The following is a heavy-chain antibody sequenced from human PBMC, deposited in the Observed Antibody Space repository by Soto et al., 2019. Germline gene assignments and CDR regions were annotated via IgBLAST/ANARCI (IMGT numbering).Heavy chain of an antibody. Sequence: QVHLVQSGAEVKKPGSSVKVSCKTSGGSFNNYAVSWVRQAPGQGLEWMGGIIPNFDTPNYAQKFQDRLTIIADESTSTVDMELRSLRSNDTAVYYCAVAMVREILIFESSGMHVWGQGTTVIVSS. CDR3: AVAMVREILIFESSGMHV. V-gene: IGHV1-69*01. J-gene: IGHJ6*02. CDR2: IIPNFDTP. D-gene: IGHD3-10*01. CDR1: GGSFNNYA.